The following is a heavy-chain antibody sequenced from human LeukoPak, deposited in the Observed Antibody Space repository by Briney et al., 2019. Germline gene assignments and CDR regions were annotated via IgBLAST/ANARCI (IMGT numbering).Heavy chain of an antibody. V-gene: IGHV3-21*01. D-gene: IGHD3-10*01. CDR1: GFVFSTYK. J-gene: IGHJ6*04. CDR3: ARAVYGSGSYGTYYFFYGIDV. Sequence: PGGSLRLSCAASGFVFSTYKMNWVRQPPGKGLEWVSSIDRSSYIYYADSVKGRFTISRDNAKNSLYLQLNSLRAEDTAAYYCARAVYGSGSYGTYYFFYGIDVWGKGTTVTVSS. CDR2: IDRSSYI.